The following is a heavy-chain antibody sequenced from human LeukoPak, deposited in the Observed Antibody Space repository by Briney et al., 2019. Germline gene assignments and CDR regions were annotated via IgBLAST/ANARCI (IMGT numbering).Heavy chain of an antibody. Sequence: SETLSLTCTVSGGSISSGDYYWSWIRQPPGKGLEWIGYIYYSGSTYYNPSLKSRVTISVDTSKNQFSLKLSSVTAADTAVYYCARVGVVVVPAAITIWGQGTLVTVSS. CDR3: ARVGVVVVPAAITI. V-gene: IGHV4-30-4*08. CDR2: IYYSGST. CDR1: GGSISSGDYY. D-gene: IGHD2-2*01. J-gene: IGHJ4*02.